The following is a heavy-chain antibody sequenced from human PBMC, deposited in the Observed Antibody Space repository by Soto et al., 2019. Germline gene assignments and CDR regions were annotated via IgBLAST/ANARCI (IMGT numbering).Heavy chain of an antibody. CDR3: ATAIITIFGVVIIPVRRTSFDY. D-gene: IGHD3-3*01. CDR1: GYTLTELS. J-gene: IGHJ4*02. Sequence: ASVKVSCKVSGYTLTELSMHWVRQAPGKGLEWMGGFDPEDGETIYAQKFQGRVTMTEDTSTDTAYMELSSLRSEDTAVYYCATAIITIFGVVIIPVRRTSFDYWGQGTLVTVSS. V-gene: IGHV1-24*01. CDR2: FDPEDGET.